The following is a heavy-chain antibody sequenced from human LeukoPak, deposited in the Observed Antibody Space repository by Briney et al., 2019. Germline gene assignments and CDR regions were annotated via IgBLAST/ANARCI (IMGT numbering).Heavy chain of an antibody. Sequence: GRSLRLSCAASGFSFSTYGMHCVRQAAGKVLEWVALISYDGSNKYYADSVNGRFTISRDNSTNPLYLQMTSLKTEDTAVYYCGAGILFLDYWGQGNLVTVSS. V-gene: IGHV3-30*03. D-gene: IGHD3-3*01. CDR3: GAGILFLDY. J-gene: IGHJ4*02. CDR1: GFSFSTYG. CDR2: ISYDGSNK.